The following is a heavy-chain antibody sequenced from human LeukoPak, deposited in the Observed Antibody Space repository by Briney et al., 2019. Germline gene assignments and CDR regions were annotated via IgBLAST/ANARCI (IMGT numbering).Heavy chain of an antibody. D-gene: IGHD3-9*01. Sequence: ASVKVSCKASGYTFTTYNINWVRQAPGQGLEWMGWISGYNGNTNYAQKLQGRVTMTTDTSTSTAYMELRSLKSDDTAVYYCAREMTGTFMRGLLGRWFDPWGQGTLVTVSS. CDR3: AREMTGTFMRGLLGRWFDP. V-gene: IGHV1-18*01. CDR2: ISGYNGNT. J-gene: IGHJ5*02. CDR1: GYTFTTYN.